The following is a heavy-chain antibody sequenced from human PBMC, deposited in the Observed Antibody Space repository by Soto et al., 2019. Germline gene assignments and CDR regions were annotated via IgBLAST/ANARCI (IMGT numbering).Heavy chain of an antibody. CDR2: ISYDGSNK. V-gene: IGHV3-30*03. Sequence: PGGSLRLSCAASGFTFSSYGMHWVRQAPGKGLEWVAAISYDGSNKYYADSVKGRFTISRDNSKNTLYLQMNSLRAEDTAVYYCARTKPKIYGYGPFDYWGQGTLVTVSS. CDR1: GFTFSSYG. CDR3: ARTKPKIYGYGPFDY. D-gene: IGHD4-17*01. J-gene: IGHJ4*02.